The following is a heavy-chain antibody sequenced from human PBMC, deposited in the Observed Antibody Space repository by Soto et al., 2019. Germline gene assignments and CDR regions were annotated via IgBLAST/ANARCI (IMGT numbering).Heavy chain of an antibody. V-gene: IGHV1-2*02. J-gene: IGHJ4*02. CDR1: GYTFTGYY. CDR3: ARVLDYGDYIDY. CDR2: INPNSGGT. D-gene: IGHD4-17*01. Sequence: ASVKVSCKASGYTFTGYYMHWVRQAPGQGLEWMGWINPNSGGTNYAQRFQGRVTMTRDTSISTAYMELSRLTSDDTAVFYCARVLDYGDYIDYWGQGTLGTVSS.